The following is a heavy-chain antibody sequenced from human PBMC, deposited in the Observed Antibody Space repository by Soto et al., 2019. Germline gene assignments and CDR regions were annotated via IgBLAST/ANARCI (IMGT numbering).Heavy chain of an antibody. CDR3: ASSNLIEPDYYYGMDV. D-gene: IGHD3-16*01. CDR2: IYPGDSYT. CDR1: GYSFTSYW. Sequence: GESLKISCKGSGYSFTSYWIGWVRQMPGKGLEWMGIIYPGDSYTRYSPSFQGQVTISADKSISTAYLQWSSLKASDTAMYYCASSNLIEPDYYYGMDVWGQGTTVTVSS. V-gene: IGHV5-51*01. J-gene: IGHJ6*02.